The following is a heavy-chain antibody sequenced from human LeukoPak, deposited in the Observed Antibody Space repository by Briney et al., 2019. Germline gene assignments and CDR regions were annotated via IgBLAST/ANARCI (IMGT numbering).Heavy chain of an antibody. CDR1: GGSFRNCY. D-gene: IGHD3-22*01. CDR3: ARGPDFYDSSGYYPI. V-gene: IGHV4-34*01. Sequence: SETLSLTCAVYGGSFRNCYWSWIRQPPGKGLEWIGEINHSGSTKYNPSLKSRVTISVDRSKNQFSLKLRSVTAADTAVYYCARGPDFYDSSGYYPIWGQGTLVTVSS. CDR2: INHSGST. J-gene: IGHJ4*02.